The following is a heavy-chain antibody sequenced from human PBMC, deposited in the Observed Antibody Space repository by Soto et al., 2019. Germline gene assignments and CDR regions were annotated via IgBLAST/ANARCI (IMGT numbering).Heavy chain of an antibody. CDR3: ARSQGSSTSLEIYYYYYYGMDV. Sequence: QVQLVQSGAEVKKPGSSVKVSCKASGGTFGSYAISWVRQAPGQGHEWMGGIIPIPGTANYAQKFQGRVTIAADESTSAAYMELSSLRSADTAVYYCARSQGSSTSLEIYYYYYYGMDVWGQGTTVTVSS. D-gene: IGHD2-2*01. CDR1: GGTFGSYA. V-gene: IGHV1-69*01. CDR2: IIPIPGTA. J-gene: IGHJ6*02.